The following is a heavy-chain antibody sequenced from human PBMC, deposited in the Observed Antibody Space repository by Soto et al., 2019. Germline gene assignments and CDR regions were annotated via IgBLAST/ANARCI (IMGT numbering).Heavy chain of an antibody. CDR1: GYTFTSYA. J-gene: IGHJ1*01. V-gene: IGHV1-3*01. CDR2: INAGNGNT. CDR3: AAYSSSWEGHVNFQH. D-gene: IGHD6-13*01. Sequence: QVQLVQSGAEVKKPGASVKVSCKASGYTFTSYAMHWVRQAPGQRLEWMGWINAGNGNTKYSQKFQGRVTITRDTSASTAYMELSSLRSEDTAVYYCAAYSSSWEGHVNFQHWGQGTLVTVSS.